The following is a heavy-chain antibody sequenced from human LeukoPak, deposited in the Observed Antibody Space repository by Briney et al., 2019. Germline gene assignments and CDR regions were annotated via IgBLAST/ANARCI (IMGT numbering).Heavy chain of an antibody. Sequence: GGSLRLSCSTSGFTFGDYAMTWVRQAPGKGLEWVGFIQARSYGGATKYAASVNGRFSISRDDSQSIANLQMNDLKTEDTAVYYCTRAPHPRCSSNGCYLDYWGQGTLVTVSS. CDR3: TRAPHPRCSSNGCYLDY. J-gene: IGHJ4*02. V-gene: IGHV3-49*04. CDR2: IQARSYGGAT. D-gene: IGHD2-2*01. CDR1: GFTFGDYA.